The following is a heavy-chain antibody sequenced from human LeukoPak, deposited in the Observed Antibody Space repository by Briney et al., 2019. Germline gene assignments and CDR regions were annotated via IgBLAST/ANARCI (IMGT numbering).Heavy chain of an antibody. CDR3: ARDRDCSSTSCSPYWYFDL. CDR1: GGPISSYY. Sequence: PSETLSLTCTVSGGPISSYYWSWIRQRAGKGLEWIGRIYTSGSTNYNPSLKSRVTMSVDTSKTQFSLKLSSVTAADTAVYSCARDRDCSSTSCSPYWYFDLWGRGTLVTVSS. D-gene: IGHD2-2*01. CDR2: IYTSGST. V-gene: IGHV4-4*07. J-gene: IGHJ2*01.